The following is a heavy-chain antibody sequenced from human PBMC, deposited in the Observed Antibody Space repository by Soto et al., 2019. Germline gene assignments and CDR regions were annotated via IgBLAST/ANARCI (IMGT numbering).Heavy chain of an antibody. CDR3: AKDRGSRGGYCYYVMDV. J-gene: IGHJ6*02. CDR1: GYSFSSYL. V-gene: IGHV1-18*01. CDR2: VSAYNGNT. Sequence: ASVNVSCKASGYSFSSYLITWVRQAPAQGLEWMGWVSAYNGNTNYAQMLQGRVTMTTDTSTSTAYMELNSLRAEDTAVYYCAKDRGSRGGYCYYVMDVGGQGTTVTV. D-gene: IGHD6-19*01.